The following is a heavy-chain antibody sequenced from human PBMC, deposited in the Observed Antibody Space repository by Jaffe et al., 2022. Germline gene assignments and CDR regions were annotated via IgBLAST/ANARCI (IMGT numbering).Heavy chain of an antibody. Sequence: EVQLLESGGGLVQPGGSLRLSCAASGFTFSSYAMSWVRQAPGKGLEWVSAISGSGGSTYYADSVKGRFTISRDNSKNTLYLQMNSLRAEDTAVYYCAKEVGDDDYGDLNWFDPWGQGTLVTVSS. CDR3: AKEVGDDDYGDLNWFDP. V-gene: IGHV3-23*01. CDR2: ISGSGGST. D-gene: IGHD4-17*01. J-gene: IGHJ5*02. CDR1: GFTFSSYA.